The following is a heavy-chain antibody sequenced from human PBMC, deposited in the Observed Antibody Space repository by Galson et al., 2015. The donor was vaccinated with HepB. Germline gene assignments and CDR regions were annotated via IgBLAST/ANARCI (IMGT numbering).Heavy chain of an antibody. D-gene: IGHD3-22*01. Sequence: SLRLSCAASGFTFSSYAMHWVRQAPGKGLEWVAVISYDGSNKYYADSVKGRFTISRDNSKNTLYLQMNSLRAEDTAVYYCARDDPRGGEIQLWSLDYYDSSGLFDYWGQGTLVTVSS. CDR2: ISYDGSNK. CDR1: GFTFSSYA. J-gene: IGHJ4*02. CDR3: ARDDPRGGEIQLWSLDYYDSSGLFDY. V-gene: IGHV3-30*04.